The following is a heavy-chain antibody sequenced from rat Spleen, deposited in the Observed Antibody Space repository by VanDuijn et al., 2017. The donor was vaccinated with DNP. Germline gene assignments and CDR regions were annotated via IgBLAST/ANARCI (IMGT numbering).Heavy chain of an antibody. Sequence: EVQLQESGPGLVKPSQSLSLTCSVTGYSITSNYWGWIRKFPGNKMEWIGYISYSGSTSYNPSLKSRISITRDTSKNQSILQLNSVTTEDSATYYCSRWGDYFDYWGPGTMVTVSS. CDR2: ISYSGST. V-gene: IGHV3-1*01. CDR3: SRWGDYFDY. CDR1: GYSITSNY. J-gene: IGHJ1*01.